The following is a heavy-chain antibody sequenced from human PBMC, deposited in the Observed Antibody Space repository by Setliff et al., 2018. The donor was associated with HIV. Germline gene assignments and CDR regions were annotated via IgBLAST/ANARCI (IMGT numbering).Heavy chain of an antibody. J-gene: IGHJ6*03. CDR3: AREWRGRYYYYMDV. D-gene: IGHD3-10*01. CDR2: IYYSGSA. Sequence: SETLSLTCTVSGGSISSGGYYWSWIRQHPEKGLEWIGYIYYSGSAYYNPSLKSRVTISLNTSKSQFSLKLTSMTAADTAVYYCAREWRGRYYYYMDVWGKGTTVTVSS. V-gene: IGHV4-31*03. CDR1: GGSISSGGYY.